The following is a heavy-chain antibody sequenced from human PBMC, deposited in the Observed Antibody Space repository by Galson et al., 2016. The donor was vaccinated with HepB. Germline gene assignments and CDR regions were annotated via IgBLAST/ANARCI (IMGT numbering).Heavy chain of an antibody. CDR2: ISYDGSTK. Sequence: SLRLSCAASGFTFSSYAMHWVRQAPGKGLEWVAVISYDGSTKYYADSVKGRFTISRDNSENTLHLQMNSLRPEDTAVYHCAKPRAGGTAATYFEYWGQGTLVTVSS. CDR3: AKPRAGGTAATYFEY. D-gene: IGHD2-21*02. V-gene: IGHV3-30*18. J-gene: IGHJ4*02. CDR1: GFTFSSYA.